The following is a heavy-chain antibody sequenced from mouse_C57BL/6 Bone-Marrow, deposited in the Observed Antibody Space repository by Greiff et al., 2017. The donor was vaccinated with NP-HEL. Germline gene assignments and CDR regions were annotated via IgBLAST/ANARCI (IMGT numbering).Heavy chain of an antibody. D-gene: IGHD2-4*01. CDR3: ARDRDYDYDGFAY. Sequence: DVMLVESGGGLVKPGGSLKLSCAASGFTFSSYAMSWVRQTPEKRLEWVATISDGGSYTYYPDNVKGRLPISRDNAKNNLYLQMSHLKSEDTAMYYCARDRDYDYDGFAYWGQGTLVTVSA. V-gene: IGHV5-4*01. J-gene: IGHJ3*01. CDR2: ISDGGSYT. CDR1: GFTFSSYA.